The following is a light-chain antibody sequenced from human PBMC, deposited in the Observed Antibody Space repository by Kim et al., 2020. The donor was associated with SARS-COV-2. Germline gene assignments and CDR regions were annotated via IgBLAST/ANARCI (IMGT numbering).Light chain of an antibody. CDR1: SSNIGSNP. J-gene: IGLJ2*01. Sequence: QSVLTQPPSASGIPGQRVTISCSGSSSNIGSNPVNWYQQFPGTAPKLLIYTNNQWPSGVPDRFSGSKSGTSASLAISGLQSEDEADYYCATWDDSLNGVIFGGGTQLTVL. V-gene: IGLV1-44*01. CDR2: TNN. CDR3: ATWDDSLNGVI.